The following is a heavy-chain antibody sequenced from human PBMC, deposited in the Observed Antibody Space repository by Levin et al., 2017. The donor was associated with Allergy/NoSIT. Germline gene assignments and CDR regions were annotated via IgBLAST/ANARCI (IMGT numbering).Heavy chain of an antibody. D-gene: IGHD4-17*01. Sequence: GGSLRLSCAASGFTFSSYAMSWVRQAPGKGLEWVSAISCSGSYTLYADSVKGRFTISRDNSKNTLYLLMNSLRADDTALYYCAGKGRAVTNGDAFDIWGQGTMVTVSS. CDR3: AGKGRAVTNGDAFDI. CDR1: GFTFSSYA. CDR2: ISCSGSYT. V-gene: IGHV3-23*01. J-gene: IGHJ3*02.